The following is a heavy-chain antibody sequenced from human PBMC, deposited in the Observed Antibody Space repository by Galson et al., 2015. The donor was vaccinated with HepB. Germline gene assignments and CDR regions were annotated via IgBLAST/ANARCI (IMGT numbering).Heavy chain of an antibody. CDR3: ARDAYYYDNSGYYLLSYFDL. V-gene: IGHV3-33*01. CDR2: IWYDGSNK. Sequence: SLRLSCAASGFTFSSYGMHWVRQAPGKGLEWVAVIWYDGSNKYYADSVKGRFTISRDNSRNTLYLQMNSLRAEDTAVYFCARDAYYYDNSGYYLLSYFDLWGRGTLVTVSS. D-gene: IGHD3-22*01. CDR1: GFTFSSYG. J-gene: IGHJ2*01.